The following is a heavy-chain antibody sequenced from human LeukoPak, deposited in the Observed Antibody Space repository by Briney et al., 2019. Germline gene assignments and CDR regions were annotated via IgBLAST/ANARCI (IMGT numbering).Heavy chain of an antibody. CDR3: ARDNGDYLFDY. J-gene: IGHJ4*02. CDR2: INPSGGST. D-gene: IGHD4-17*01. V-gene: IGHV1-46*01. CDR1: GYTFTSYY. Sequence: GASVKVSCKASGYTFTSYYMHWVRQAPGQGLEWMGIINPSGGSTSHAQKFQGRVTMTRDMSTSTVYMELSSLRSEDTAVYYCARDNGDYLFDYWGQGTLVTVSS.